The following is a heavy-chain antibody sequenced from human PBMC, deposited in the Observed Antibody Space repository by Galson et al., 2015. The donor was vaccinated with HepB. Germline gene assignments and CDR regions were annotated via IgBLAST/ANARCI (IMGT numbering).Heavy chain of an antibody. J-gene: IGHJ4*02. CDR2: ISYDGSNK. CDR1: GFTFSSYG. Sequence: SLRLSCAASGFTFSSYGMHWVRQAPGKGLEWVAVISYDGSNKYYADSVKGRFTISRDNSKNTLYLQMNSLRAEDTAVYYCARNPSSSGWYSDYGFDYWGQGTLVTVSS. V-gene: IGHV3-30*03. CDR3: ARNPSSSGWYSDYGFDY. D-gene: IGHD6-19*01.